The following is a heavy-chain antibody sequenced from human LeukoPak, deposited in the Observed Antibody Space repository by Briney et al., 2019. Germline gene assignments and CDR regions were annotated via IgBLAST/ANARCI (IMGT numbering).Heavy chain of an antibody. CDR3: AKTTTGYSSGRYPGWPVDY. CDR1: GFTFTSYA. D-gene: IGHD6-19*01. J-gene: IGHJ4*02. CDR2: IFGSGGNP. V-gene: IGHV3-23*01. Sequence: GGSLRLSCAVSGFTFTSYAMYWVRQAPGKGLEWVSGIFGSGGNPHYADSVKGRFTISRDNSKNTVYLQMNSLRAEDTAVYYCAKTTTGYSSGRYPGWPVDYWGQGTLVTVSS.